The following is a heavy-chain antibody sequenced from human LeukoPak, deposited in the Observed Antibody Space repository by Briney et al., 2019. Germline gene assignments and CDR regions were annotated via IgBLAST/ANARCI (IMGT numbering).Heavy chain of an antibody. Sequence: ASVKVSCKASGGTFSSYAISWVRQAPGQGLEWMGRIIPILGIANYAQKFQGRVTITADKSTSTAYMELSSLRSEDTAVYYCARDDCSSTSCYYAVWGQGTLATVSS. CDR2: IIPILGIA. V-gene: IGHV1-69*04. J-gene: IGHJ4*02. CDR3: ARDDCSSTSCYYAV. D-gene: IGHD2-2*01. CDR1: GGTFSSYA.